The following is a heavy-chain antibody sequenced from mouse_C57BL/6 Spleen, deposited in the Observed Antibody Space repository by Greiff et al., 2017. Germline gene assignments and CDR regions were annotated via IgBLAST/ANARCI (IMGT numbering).Heavy chain of an antibody. V-gene: IGHV5-6*01. Sequence: EVKLVESGGDLVKPGGSLKLSCAASGFTFSSYGMSWVRQTPDKRLEWVATISSGGSYTYYPDSVKGRFTISRDNAKNTLYLQMSSLKSEDTAMCYCARHVERWYFDGWGTGTTGTVSS. CDR1: GFTFSSYG. CDR2: ISSGGSYT. CDR3: ARHVERWYFDG. J-gene: IGHJ1*03.